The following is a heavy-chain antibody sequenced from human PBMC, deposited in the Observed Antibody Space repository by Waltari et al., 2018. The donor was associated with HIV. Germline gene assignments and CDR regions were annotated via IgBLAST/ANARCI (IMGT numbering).Heavy chain of an antibody. CDR3: ARESGYQLVRWLDP. CDR1: GYMFTGHY. V-gene: IGHV1-2*02. CDR2: SNQKRGGT. Sequence: QVHLVQSGPEVKKPGASMKVSCKASGYMFTGHYMHWLRQAPGQGLEWMGVSNQKRGGTTFAQTLQGSVTMTRDASINTVYMELRGLRYDDTAMYYCARESGYQLVRWLDPWGQGTRVTVSS. D-gene: IGHD2-2*01. J-gene: IGHJ5*02.